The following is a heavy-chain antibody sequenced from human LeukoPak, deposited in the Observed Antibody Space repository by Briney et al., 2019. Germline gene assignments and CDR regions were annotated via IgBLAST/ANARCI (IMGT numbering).Heavy chain of an antibody. Sequence: SETLSLTCAVYGGSFCGYYWSWIRQPPGKGLEWIGEINHSGSTNYNPSLKSRVTISVDTSKNQFSLKLSSVTAADTAVYYCASQMIVVVSYYFDYWGQGTLVTVSS. CDR2: INHSGST. CDR3: ASQMIVVVSYYFDY. J-gene: IGHJ4*02. V-gene: IGHV4-34*01. CDR1: GGSFCGYY. D-gene: IGHD3-22*01.